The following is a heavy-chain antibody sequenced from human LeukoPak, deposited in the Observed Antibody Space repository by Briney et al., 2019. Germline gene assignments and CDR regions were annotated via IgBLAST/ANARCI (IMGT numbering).Heavy chain of an antibody. CDR3: ASVIAAAGTPFAFDI. CDR2: IYYSEST. CDR1: GGSISSGGYY. V-gene: IGHV4-31*03. Sequence: PSQTLSLTCTVSGGSISSGGYYWSWIRQHPGKGLEWIGYIYYSESTYYNPSLKSRVTISVDTSKNQFSLKLSSVTAADTAVYYCASVIAAAGTPFAFDIWGQGTMVTVSS. J-gene: IGHJ3*02. D-gene: IGHD6-13*01.